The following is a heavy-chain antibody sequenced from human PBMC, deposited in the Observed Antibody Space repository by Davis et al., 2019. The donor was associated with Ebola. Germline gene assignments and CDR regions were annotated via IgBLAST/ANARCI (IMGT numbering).Heavy chain of an antibody. CDR2: ISSSSSYI. Sequence: GESLKISCAASGFSVSSNYMNWVRQAPGKGLEWVSSISSSSSYIYYANSVKGRFTISRDNAKNSLYLQMNSLRAEDTAVYYCARATGADYWGQGTLVTVSS. CDR3: ARATGADY. CDR1: GFSVSSNY. V-gene: IGHV3-21*01. D-gene: IGHD1-1*01. J-gene: IGHJ4*02.